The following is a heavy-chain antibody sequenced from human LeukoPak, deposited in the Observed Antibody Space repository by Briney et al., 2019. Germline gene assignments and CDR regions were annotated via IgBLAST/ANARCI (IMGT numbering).Heavy chain of an antibody. CDR1: GFTFSSYG. D-gene: IGHD1-26*01. Sequence: GGSLRLSCAASGFTFSSYGMHWVRQAPGKGLEWVAVISYDGSNKYYADSVKGRFTISRDNAKNSLYLQMNSPRAEDTAVYYCARSPGSWYYYYYGMDVWSQGTTVTVSS. CDR2: ISYDGSNK. CDR3: ARSPGSWYYYYYGMDV. J-gene: IGHJ6*02. V-gene: IGHV3-30*03.